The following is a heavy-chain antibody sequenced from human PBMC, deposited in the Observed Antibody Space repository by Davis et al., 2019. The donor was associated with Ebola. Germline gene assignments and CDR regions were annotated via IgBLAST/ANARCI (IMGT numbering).Heavy chain of an antibody. CDR1: GFTFNTYA. J-gene: IGHJ5*01. Sequence: GESLKISCAASGFTFNTYAMSWVRQPPGKGLEWISSISSSGTVTYYADSVKGRFTISRDNSKNTLYLQMNSLRAEDSALYYCARDPGSSSWFDSWGQGTLVTVSS. CDR3: ARDPGSSSWFDS. CDR2: ISSSGTVT. V-gene: IGHV3-23*01. D-gene: IGHD6-13*01.